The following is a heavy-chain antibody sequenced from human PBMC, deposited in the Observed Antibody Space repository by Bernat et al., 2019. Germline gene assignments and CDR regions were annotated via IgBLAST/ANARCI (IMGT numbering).Heavy chain of an antibody. CDR1: GGSFSGYY. CDR2: INLSGST. D-gene: IGHD3-16*02. V-gene: IGHV4-34*01. CDR3: ARVPHTYDYVWGSYRYPRDY. J-gene: IGHJ4*02. Sequence: QVQLQQWGAGLLKPSETLSLTCAVYGGSFSGYYWSWIRQPPGKGLEWIGEINLSGSTNYNPSLKSRVTISVDTSKNQFSLKLSSVTAADTAVYYCARVPHTYDYVWGSYRYPRDYWGQGTLVTVSS.